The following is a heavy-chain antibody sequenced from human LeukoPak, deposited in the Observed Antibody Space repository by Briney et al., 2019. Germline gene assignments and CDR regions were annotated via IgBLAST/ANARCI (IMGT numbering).Heavy chain of an antibody. CDR1: GGSISSNYW. CDR3: ARAEACSATTCREAWFDP. Sequence: PSETLSLTCAVSGGSISSNYWWSWGRQSPGKGLEWIGEIYHSGSTNYNPSLRTRVTLSLDKSKNQFSLKLRSVTAADTAVYYCARAEACSATTCREAWFDPWGQGTLVTVSS. D-gene: IGHD2-2*01. V-gene: IGHV4-4*02. CDR2: IYHSGST. J-gene: IGHJ5*02.